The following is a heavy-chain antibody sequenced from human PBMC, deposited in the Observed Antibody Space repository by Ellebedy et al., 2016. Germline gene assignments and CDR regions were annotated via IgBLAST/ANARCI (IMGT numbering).Heavy chain of an antibody. J-gene: IGHJ4*02. V-gene: IGHV4-39*07. CDR1: GGSIITTEYY. Sequence: SETLSLTCTVSGGSIITTEYYWGWIRQPPGKGLEWIGTIFFSGNTFHKPSLSLKRRVTVSVDTSNNQFSLKLTSVTSADTAMYYCARGTPAYIAPFDYWGQGTLVTVSS. CDR2: IFFSGNT. CDR3: ARGTPAYIAPFDY. D-gene: IGHD1-14*01.